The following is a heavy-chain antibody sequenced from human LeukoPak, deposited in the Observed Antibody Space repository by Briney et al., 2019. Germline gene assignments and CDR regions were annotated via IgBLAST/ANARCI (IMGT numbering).Heavy chain of an antibody. CDR1: GGSISSYY. V-gene: IGHV4-59*01. D-gene: IGHD3-22*01. CDR2: IYYSGST. J-gene: IGHJ6*02. Sequence: SETLSLTCTVSGGSISSYYWSWIRQPPGKGLEWIGYIYYSGSTNYNPSLKSRVTISVDTSKNQFSLKLSSVTAADTAVYYCARDQGYYDSSGYYYYYYGMDVWGQGTTVTVSS. CDR3: ARDQGYYDSSGYYYYYYGMDV.